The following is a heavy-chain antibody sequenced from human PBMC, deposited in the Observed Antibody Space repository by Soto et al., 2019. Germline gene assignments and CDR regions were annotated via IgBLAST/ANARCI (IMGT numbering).Heavy chain of an antibody. CDR1: GGSISSTNW. J-gene: IGHJ4*02. V-gene: IGHV4-4*02. D-gene: IGHD2-15*01. CDR3: ATLPPRIVVVVLPIPS. Sequence: QVQLQQSGPRLARPSGTLSLTCVVSGGSISSTNWWTWVRQTPGKGLEWIGEVYHTGSTKYNPSLKTPATISLDKSNTQFSLNLKSVTAADTAVYYCATLPPRIVVVVLPIPSWGQGTLVTVSS. CDR2: VYHTGST.